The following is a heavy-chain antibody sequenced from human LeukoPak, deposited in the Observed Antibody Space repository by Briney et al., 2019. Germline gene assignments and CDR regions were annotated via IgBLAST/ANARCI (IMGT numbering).Heavy chain of an antibody. Sequence: GGSLRLSCAASGFTFSNYGMHWVRQAPGKGLEWVAFVRYDETTKFYADSEKGRFTISRDNSKTTLYLQMNSLRAEDTAVYYCAKDAPTAYFDYWGQGTLVTVSS. D-gene: IGHD1-1*01. V-gene: IGHV3-30*02. CDR3: AKDAPTAYFDY. CDR1: GFTFSNYG. J-gene: IGHJ4*02. CDR2: VRYDETTK.